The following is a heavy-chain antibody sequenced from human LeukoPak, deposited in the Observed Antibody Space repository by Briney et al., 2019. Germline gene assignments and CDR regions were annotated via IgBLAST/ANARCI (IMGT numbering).Heavy chain of an antibody. CDR2: ISSSSSTI. CDR1: GFTFSSYS. D-gene: IGHD3-10*01. Sequence: GGSLRLSCAASGFTFSSYSMNWVRQAPGKGLEWVSYISSSSSTIYYADSVKGRFTISRDNAKNSLYLQMNSLRAEDTAVYYCARDALHYYGSGSYGIYYFDYWGQGTLVTVSS. CDR3: ARDALHYYGSGSYGIYYFDY. J-gene: IGHJ4*02. V-gene: IGHV3-48*01.